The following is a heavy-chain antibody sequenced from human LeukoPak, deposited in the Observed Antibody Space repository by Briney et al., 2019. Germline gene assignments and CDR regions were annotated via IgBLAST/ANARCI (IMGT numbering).Heavy chain of an antibody. J-gene: IGHJ4*02. Sequence: PGGSLRLSCAASGFTFSNYAMSWVRQAPGKGLEWVSSIGSGGTTHYADSVKGRFTISRDNSKNTLFLQMNSLRAEDTAVYYCAKYFYDSSTYSFDYRGQGTLVTVSS. CDR2: IGSGGTT. CDR3: AKYFYDSSTYSFDY. D-gene: IGHD3-22*01. CDR1: GFTFSNYA. V-gene: IGHV3-23*01.